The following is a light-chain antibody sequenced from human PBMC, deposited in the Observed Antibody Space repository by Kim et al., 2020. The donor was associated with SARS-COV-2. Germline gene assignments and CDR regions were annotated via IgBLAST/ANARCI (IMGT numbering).Light chain of an antibody. J-gene: IGKJ1*01. CDR3: QQYNSYWT. CDR1: KSISDY. Sequence: GDRVTITCRASKSISDYLAWYQQKPGKAPKLLIYDASSLESGVPSRFSGSGSGTEFTLTIRSLQPDDFATYYCQQYNSYWTFGQGTKV. CDR2: DAS. V-gene: IGKV1-5*01.